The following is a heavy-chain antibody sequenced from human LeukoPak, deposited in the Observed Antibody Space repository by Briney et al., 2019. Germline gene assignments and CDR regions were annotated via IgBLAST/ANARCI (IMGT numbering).Heavy chain of an antibody. Sequence: ASVKVSCKASGYTFTSYYMHWVRQAPGQGLEWMGIINPSGGSTSYAQKFQGRVTTTRDTSTSTVYMELSSLRSEDTAVYYCAREAGGQLCLDYWGQGTLVTVSS. V-gene: IGHV1-46*01. CDR2: INPSGGST. CDR3: AREAGGQLCLDY. CDR1: GYTFTSYY. J-gene: IGHJ4*02. D-gene: IGHD5-18*01.